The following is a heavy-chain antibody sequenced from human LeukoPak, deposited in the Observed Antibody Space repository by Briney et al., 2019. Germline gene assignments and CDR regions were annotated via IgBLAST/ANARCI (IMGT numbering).Heavy chain of an antibody. CDR3: ARDQNRGYQLLWSSGKYYYYMDV. D-gene: IGHD2-2*01. J-gene: IGHJ6*03. Sequence: PGGSLRLSCAASGFTFSSYSMNWVRQAPGKGLEWVSSISSSSSYIYYADSVKGRFTISRDNAKNSLYLQMNSLRAEDTAVYYCARDQNRGYQLLWSSGKYYYYMDVWGKGTTVTISS. CDR2: ISSSSSYI. V-gene: IGHV3-21*01. CDR1: GFTFSSYS.